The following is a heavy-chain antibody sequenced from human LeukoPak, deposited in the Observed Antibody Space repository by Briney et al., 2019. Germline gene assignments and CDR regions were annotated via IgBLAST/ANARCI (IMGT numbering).Heavy chain of an antibody. CDR1: GASISNYY. V-gene: IGHV4-4*07. D-gene: IGHD3-3*01. CDR3: AREARGYDFWSGRRFDY. J-gene: IGHJ4*02. Sequence: SETLSLTCIVSGASISNYYWSWIRQPAGKGLEWIGRIDTSGSTNYKPSLKSRVTMSVDTSKKLFSLKLSSVTAADTAVYYCAREARGYDFWSGRRFDYWGQGTLVTVSS. CDR2: IDTSGST.